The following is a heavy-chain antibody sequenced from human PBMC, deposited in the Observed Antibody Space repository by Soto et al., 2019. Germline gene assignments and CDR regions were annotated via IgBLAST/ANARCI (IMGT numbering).Heavy chain of an antibody. J-gene: IGHJ6*01. CDR3: ARQRQLVFYYYYGMDV. Sequence: QVQLVQSGAEVKKPGASVKVSCKASGYTFTSYYMHGVRQAPGQGLEWMGIINPSGGSTSYAQQCQGRVTMTRDTSTSTVYMERSRLRSEDTAVYYCARQRQLVFYYYYGMDVWGQGTTVTVSS. V-gene: IGHV1-46*01. CDR2: INPSGGST. D-gene: IGHD6-13*01. CDR1: GYTFTSYY.